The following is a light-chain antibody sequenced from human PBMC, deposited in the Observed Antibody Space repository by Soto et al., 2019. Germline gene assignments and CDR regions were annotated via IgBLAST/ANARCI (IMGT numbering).Light chain of an antibody. CDR2: DAS. CDR1: QDIGNF. V-gene: IGKV1-33*01. Sequence: DIQMTQSPSSLSASVGDRVAITCQASQDIGNFLNWYQQKPGKAPKLLTYDASDLETGVPSRFSGSGSGTDFTFTISNLQPEDFATYYCQQYDSLPFTFGPGTKVDIK. J-gene: IGKJ3*01. CDR3: QQYDSLPFT.